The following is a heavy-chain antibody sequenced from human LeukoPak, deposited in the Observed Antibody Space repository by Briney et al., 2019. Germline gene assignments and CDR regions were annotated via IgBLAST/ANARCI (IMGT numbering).Heavy chain of an antibody. J-gene: IGHJ6*03. V-gene: IGHV3-7*01. CDR2: IKQDGSEK. Sequence: PGGSLRLSCAASGFTFSSYWMSWVRQAPGKGLEWVANIKQDGSEKYYVDSVKGRFTISRDNAKNSLYLQMNSLRAEDTAVYYCARDRRAAAGLYYMDVWGKGTTVTASS. CDR3: ARDRRAAAGLYYMDV. D-gene: IGHD6-13*01. CDR1: GFTFSSYW.